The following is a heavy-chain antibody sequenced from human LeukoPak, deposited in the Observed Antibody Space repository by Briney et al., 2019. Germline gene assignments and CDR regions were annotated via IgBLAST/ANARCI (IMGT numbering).Heavy chain of an antibody. CDR2: MSGSGGST. CDR1: GFTFSNYA. CDR3: AKDLRPIVGATTFAY. Sequence: GGSLRLSCAASGFTFSNYAMSWVRQAPGKGLEWVSGMSGSGGSTYYADSAKGRFTISRDNSKNTLYLQMNSLRAEDTAVYYCAKDLRPIVGATTFAYWGQGTLVTVSS. D-gene: IGHD1-26*01. V-gene: IGHV3-23*01. J-gene: IGHJ4*02.